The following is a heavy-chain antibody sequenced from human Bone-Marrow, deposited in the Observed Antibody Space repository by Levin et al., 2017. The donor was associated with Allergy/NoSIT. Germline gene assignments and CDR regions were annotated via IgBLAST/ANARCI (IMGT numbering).Heavy chain of an antibody. J-gene: IGHJ4*02. Sequence: RASETLSLTCTVSGGSITIGGSHWTWIRQPPGKGLEWIGIIYDVVNTHYSPSLKSRVTMSIDRSKNQFSLKLSSVTAADTAFYYCAREGRPPTGSLDYWGQGILVTVSS. CDR2: IYDVVNT. V-gene: IGHV4-30-2*01. CDR1: GGSITIGGSH. D-gene: IGHD1-14*01. CDR3: AREGRPPTGSLDY.